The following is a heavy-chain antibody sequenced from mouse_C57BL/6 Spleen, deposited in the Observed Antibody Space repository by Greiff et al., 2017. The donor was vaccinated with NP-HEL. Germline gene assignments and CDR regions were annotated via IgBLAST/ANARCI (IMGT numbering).Heavy chain of an antibody. J-gene: IGHJ3*01. V-gene: IGHV1-80*01. CDR1: GYAFSSYW. CDR2: IYPGDGDT. CDR3: ARGDYSNPWFAY. D-gene: IGHD2-5*01. Sequence: QVHVKQSGAELVKPGASVKISCKASGYAFSSYWMNWVKQRPGKGLEWIGQIYPGDGDTNYNGKFKGKATLTADKSSSTAYMQLSSLTSEDSAVYFCARGDYSNPWFAYWGQGTLVTVSA.